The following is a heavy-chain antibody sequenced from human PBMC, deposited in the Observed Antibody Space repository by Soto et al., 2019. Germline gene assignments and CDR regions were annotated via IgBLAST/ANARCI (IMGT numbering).Heavy chain of an antibody. V-gene: IGHV3-30-3*01. CDR3: ARAYNDYAYYYYYGMDV. Sequence: GGSLRLSCAASGFTFSSYAMHWVRQAPGKGLEWVAVISYDGSNKYYADSVKGRFTISRDNSKNTLYLQMNSLRAEDTAVYYCARAYNDYAYYYYYGMDVWGQGTTVTVSS. J-gene: IGHJ6*02. CDR1: GFTFSSYA. CDR2: ISYDGSNK. D-gene: IGHD4-17*01.